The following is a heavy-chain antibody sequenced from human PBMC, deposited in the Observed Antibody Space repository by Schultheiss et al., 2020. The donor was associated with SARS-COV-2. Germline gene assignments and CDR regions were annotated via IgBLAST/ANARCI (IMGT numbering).Heavy chain of an antibody. V-gene: IGHV4-31*03. Sequence: SETLSLTCTVSGGSISSGGYYWSWIRQHPGKGLEWIGYIYYSGSTYYNPSLKSRVTISVDTSENRFSLKLSSVTAADTAVYYCARDDYSHWFDPWGQGTLVTVSS. CDR3: ARDDYSHWFDP. J-gene: IGHJ5*02. CDR1: GGSISSGGYY. CDR2: IYYSGST. D-gene: IGHD4-11*01.